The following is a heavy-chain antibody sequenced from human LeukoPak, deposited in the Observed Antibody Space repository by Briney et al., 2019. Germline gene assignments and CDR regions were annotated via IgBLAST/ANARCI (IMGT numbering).Heavy chain of an antibody. D-gene: IGHD3-22*01. CDR2: IIPIFGTA. V-gene: IGHV1-69*06. CDR1: GGTFSNYA. Sequence: GASVKVSCKASGGTFSNYAISWVRQAPGQGLEWMGGIIPIFGTANYAQKFRGRVTITADKSTRTAYMELSSLRSEDTAVYYCARDPRGPAGYDSPARDTFDYWGQGTLVTVSS. J-gene: IGHJ4*02. CDR3: ARDPRGPAGYDSPARDTFDY.